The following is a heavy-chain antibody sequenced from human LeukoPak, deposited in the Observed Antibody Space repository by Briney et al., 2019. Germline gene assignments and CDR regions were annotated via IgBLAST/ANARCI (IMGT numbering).Heavy chain of an antibody. D-gene: IGHD2-2*01. CDR2: LSASGGTT. CDR3: AKAREIVPDS. J-gene: IGHJ4*02. V-gene: IGHV3-23*01. Sequence: SGGSLRLSCAASGFTFSNDVMSWVRQAPGKGLEWVSTLSASGGTTYFADSVKGRFTISRDNSKNTLYLQMNSLRAEDTAVYYCAKAREIVPDSWGQGTLVIVSS. CDR1: GFTFSNDV.